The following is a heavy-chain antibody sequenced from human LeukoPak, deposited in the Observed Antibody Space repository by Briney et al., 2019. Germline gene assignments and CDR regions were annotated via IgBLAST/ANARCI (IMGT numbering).Heavy chain of an antibody. CDR3: THHYGDYPYFFDY. Sequence: GGSLRLSCAASGFTFSSYAMSWVRQAPGKGLEWVSGISGSGAYTYYADSVKGRFTISRDNSKNTLSLQLNSLRAEDTAVYYCTHHYGDYPYFFDYWGQGTLVTVSS. J-gene: IGHJ4*02. CDR1: GFTFSSYA. V-gene: IGHV3-23*01. CDR2: ISGSGAYT. D-gene: IGHD4-17*01.